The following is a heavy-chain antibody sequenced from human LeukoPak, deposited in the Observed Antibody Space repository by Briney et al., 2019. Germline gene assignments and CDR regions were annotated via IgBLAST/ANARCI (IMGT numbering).Heavy chain of an antibody. CDR2: IYPGDSDT. D-gene: IGHD2-15*01. CDR3: ARLSGRVICSAGSCYIDS. CDR1: GYRFTSDW. J-gene: IGHJ4*02. Sequence: GESLKISCKGSGYRFTSDWIGWVRQMPGKGLEWMGIIYPGDSDTRYSPSFQGQVTISADKSVNTAYLQWSSLKASDTAMYYCARLSGRVICSAGSCYIDSWGQGTLVTVSS. V-gene: IGHV5-51*01.